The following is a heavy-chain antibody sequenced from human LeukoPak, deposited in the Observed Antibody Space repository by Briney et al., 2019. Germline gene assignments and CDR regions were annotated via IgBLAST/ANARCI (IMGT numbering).Heavy chain of an antibody. V-gene: IGHV1-24*01. CDR2: FDPEDGET. CDR3: ATGGVYGSGSSLDY. CDR1: GYTLTELS. D-gene: IGHD3-10*01. J-gene: IGHJ4*02. Sequence: ASVKVSCKVSGYTLTELSMHWVRQAPGKGLGWMGGFDPEDGETIYAQKFQGRVTMTEDTSTDTAYMELSSLRSEDTAVYYCATGGVYGSGSSLDYWGQGTLVTVSS.